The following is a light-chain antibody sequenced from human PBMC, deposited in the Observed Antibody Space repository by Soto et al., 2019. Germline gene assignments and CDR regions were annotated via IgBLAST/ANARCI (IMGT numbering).Light chain of an antibody. V-gene: IGKV3-20*01. CDR3: QQYAGSPWT. CDR1: QSISNSY. CDR2: GAS. Sequence: EIVLTQSPGTLSLSPGERATLPCRASQSISNSYLAWYQQKPGQAPRLLIYGASSRATGIPDRISGSGSGTDFTLTISRLEPEDFAVYYCQQYAGSPWTFGQGTKV. J-gene: IGKJ1*01.